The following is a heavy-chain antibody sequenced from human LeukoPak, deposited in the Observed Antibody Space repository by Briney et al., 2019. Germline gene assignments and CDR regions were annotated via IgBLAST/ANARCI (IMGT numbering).Heavy chain of an antibody. CDR1: GGTFSSYA. Sequence: SVKVSCKASGGTFSSYAISWVRQAPGQGLEWMGGIIPIFGTANYAQKFQGRVTITADEPTSTAYMELSSLRSEDTAVYYCARDQGYCSGGSCHLFDYWGQGTLVTVSS. CDR2: IIPIFGTA. CDR3: ARDQGYCSGGSCHLFDY. J-gene: IGHJ4*02. V-gene: IGHV1-69*01. D-gene: IGHD2-15*01.